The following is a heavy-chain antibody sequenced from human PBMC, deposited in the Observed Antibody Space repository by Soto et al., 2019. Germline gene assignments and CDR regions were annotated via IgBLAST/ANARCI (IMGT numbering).Heavy chain of an antibody. CDR1: GFTFSSYA. V-gene: IGHV3-23*01. J-gene: IGHJ4*02. CDR3: AKDYIVVVVAATPSHFDY. CDR2: ISGSGGST. Sequence: PGGSLRLSCAASGFTFSSYAMSWVRQAPGKGLEWVSAISGSGGSTYYADSVKGRFTISRDNSKNTLYLQMNSLRAEDTAVYYCAKDYIVVVVAATPSHFDYWGQGTLVTVSS. D-gene: IGHD2-15*01.